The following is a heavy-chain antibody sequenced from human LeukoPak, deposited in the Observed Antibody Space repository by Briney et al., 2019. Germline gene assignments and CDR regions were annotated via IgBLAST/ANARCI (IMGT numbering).Heavy chain of an antibody. CDR2: MNPNSGNT. CDR1: GYTFTSYA. D-gene: IGHD7-27*01. V-gene: IGHV1-8*02. Sequence: ASVKVSCKASGYTFTSYAMNWVRQAPGQGLEWMGWMNPNSGNTGYAQKFQGRVTMTRNTSISTAYMELSSLRSEDTAVYYCARGNSHLGILSLYYYYGMDVWGQGTTVTVSS. CDR3: ARGNSHLGILSLYYYYGMDV. J-gene: IGHJ6*02.